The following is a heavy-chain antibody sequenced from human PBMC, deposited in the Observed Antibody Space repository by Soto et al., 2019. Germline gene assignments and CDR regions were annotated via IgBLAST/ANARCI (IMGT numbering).Heavy chain of an antibody. V-gene: IGHV3-53*01. CDR3: ARSGYSCAWGY. CDR2: INSDGST. CDR1: GFLVNSAY. Sequence: EVQLVESGGGLIPPGGSLRLSCAASGFLVNSAYMTWVRQAPGKGLEWLSMINSDGSTLYAESVKGRFTISRDNSKNRLELQMNSLRAEDTAMYYCARSGYSCAWGYWGQGTLVIVTS. D-gene: IGHD5-18*01. J-gene: IGHJ4*02.